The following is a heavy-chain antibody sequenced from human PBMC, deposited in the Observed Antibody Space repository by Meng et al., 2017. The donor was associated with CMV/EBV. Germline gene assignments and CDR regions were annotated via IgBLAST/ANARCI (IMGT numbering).Heavy chain of an antibody. CDR2: ISYDGSNK. Sequence: GESLKISCAASGFTFSSYAMHWVRQAPGKGLEWVAVISYDGSNKYYADSVKGRFTISRDNSKNTLYLQMNSLRAEDTAVYYCARARVYSSSWYGGFDYWGQGTLVTVGS. J-gene: IGHJ4*02. CDR3: ARARVYSSSWYGGFDY. CDR1: GFTFSSYA. D-gene: IGHD6-13*01. V-gene: IGHV3-30-3*01.